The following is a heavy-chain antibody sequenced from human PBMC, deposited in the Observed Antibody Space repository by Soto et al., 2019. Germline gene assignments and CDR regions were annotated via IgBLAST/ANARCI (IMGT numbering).Heavy chain of an antibody. Sequence: SLRLSCAASGFTFSSHSMSWVRQAPGKGLEWVSGFRSGGDDDTTYYADSVRGRFTISRDNSKNTLFLQMNSLRAEDTAIYYCAKKVNSGSGSQFFDYWGQGTLVTVSS. CDR2: FRSGGDDDTT. J-gene: IGHJ4*02. V-gene: IGHV3-23*01. D-gene: IGHD3-10*01. CDR1: GFTFSSHS. CDR3: AKKVNSGSGSQFFDY.